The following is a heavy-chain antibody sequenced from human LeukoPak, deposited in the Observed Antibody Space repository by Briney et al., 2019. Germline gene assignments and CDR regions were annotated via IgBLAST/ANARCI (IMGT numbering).Heavy chain of an antibody. CDR2: ISWNSGSI. J-gene: IGHJ4*02. V-gene: IGHV3-9*03. CDR1: RFTFDDYA. D-gene: IGHD3-22*01. Sequence: PGGSLRLSCAASRFTFDDYAMHWVRQAPGKGLEWVSGISWNSGSIGYADSVKGRFTISRYNAKNSLYLQMNSLRAEDMALYYCAKGYYYDSSGYLYYWGQGTLVTVSS. CDR3: AKGYYYDSSGYLYY.